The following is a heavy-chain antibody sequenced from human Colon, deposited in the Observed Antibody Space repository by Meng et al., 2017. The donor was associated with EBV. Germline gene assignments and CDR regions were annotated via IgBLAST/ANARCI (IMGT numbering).Heavy chain of an antibody. V-gene: IGHV3-30-3*01. CDR1: GFTFSSYA. CDR2: ISYDGSNK. J-gene: IGHJ4*02. D-gene: IGHD1-1*01. CDR3: ARGKTGTNL. Sequence: VQLVESGXGVVQSXWSLRLSCAASGFTFSSYAMHWVRQAPGKGLEWVAVISYDGSNKYYADSVKGRFTISRDNSKNTLYLQMNSLRAEDTAVYYCARGKTGTNLWGQGTLVTVSS.